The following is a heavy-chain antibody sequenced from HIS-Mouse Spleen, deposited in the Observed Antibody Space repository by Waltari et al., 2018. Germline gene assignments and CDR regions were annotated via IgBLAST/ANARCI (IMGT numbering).Heavy chain of an antibody. J-gene: IGHJ4*02. CDR3: AKASSGWLDY. CDR1: GFPFRSYG. Sequence: QVQLVESGGGVVQPGRSLRLSCAASGFPFRSYGIPWVRQAPGKGLEWVAVISYDGSNKYYADSVKGRFTISRDNSKNTLYLQMNSLRAEDTAVYYCAKASSGWLDYWGQGTLVTVSS. CDR2: ISYDGSNK. V-gene: IGHV3-30*18. D-gene: IGHD6-19*01.